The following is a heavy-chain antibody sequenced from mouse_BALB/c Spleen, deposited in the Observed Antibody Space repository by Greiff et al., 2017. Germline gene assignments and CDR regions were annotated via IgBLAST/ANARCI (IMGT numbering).Heavy chain of an antibody. CDR1: GFTFSSFG. D-gene: IGHD2-13*01. CDR3: ARLTFSLWYFDV. Sequence: EVHLVESGGGLVQPGGSRKLSCAASGFTFSSFGMHWVRQAPEKGLEWVAYISSGSSTIYYADTVKGRFTISRDNPKNTLFLQMTSLRSEDTAMYYCARLTFSLWYFDVWGAGTTVTVAS. CDR2: ISSGSSTI. V-gene: IGHV5-17*02. J-gene: IGHJ1*01.